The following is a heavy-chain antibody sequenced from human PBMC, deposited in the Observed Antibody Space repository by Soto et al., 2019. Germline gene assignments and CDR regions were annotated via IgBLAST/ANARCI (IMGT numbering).Heavy chain of an antibody. CDR3: ARFSGSYYYGMDV. J-gene: IGHJ6*02. Sequence: PSETLSLTCAVSGGSISSSNWWSWVRQPPGKGLEWIGEIYHSGSTNYNPSLKSRVTISVDKSKNQFSLKLSSVTAADTAVYYCARFSGSYYYGMDVWGQGITVTVSS. CDR2: IYHSGST. CDR1: GGSISSSNW. D-gene: IGHD1-26*01. V-gene: IGHV4-4*02.